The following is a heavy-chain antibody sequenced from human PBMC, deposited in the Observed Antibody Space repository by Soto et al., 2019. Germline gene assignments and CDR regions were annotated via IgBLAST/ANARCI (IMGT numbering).Heavy chain of an antibody. CDR2: ISSSSSTI. D-gene: IGHD5-18*01. CDR1: GFTFSSYS. Sequence: EVQLVESGGGLEQPGGSLRLSCAASGFTFSSYSMNWVRQAPGKGLEWVSYISSSSSTIYYADSVKGRFTISRDNAKNSLYLQMNSLRDEDTAVYYCARPVAPRKLWNAFDIWGQGTMVTVSS. V-gene: IGHV3-48*02. CDR3: ARPVAPRKLWNAFDI. J-gene: IGHJ3*02.